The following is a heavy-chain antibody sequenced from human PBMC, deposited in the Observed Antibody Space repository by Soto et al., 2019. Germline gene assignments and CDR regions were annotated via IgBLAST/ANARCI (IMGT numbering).Heavy chain of an antibody. Sequence: AGGSLRLSCAASGFTFSSYAMSWVRQAPGKGLEWVSAISGSGGSTYYADSVKGRFTISRDNSKNTLYLQMNSLRAEDTAVYYCALPVLRVLEWSPNHFDYWGQGTLVTVSS. CDR3: ALPVLRVLEWSPNHFDY. V-gene: IGHV3-23*01. CDR1: GFTFSSYA. D-gene: IGHD3-3*01. J-gene: IGHJ4*02. CDR2: ISGSGGST.